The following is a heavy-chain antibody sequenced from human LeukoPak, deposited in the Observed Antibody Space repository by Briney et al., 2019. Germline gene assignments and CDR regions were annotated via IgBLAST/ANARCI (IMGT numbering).Heavy chain of an antibody. D-gene: IGHD2-15*01. CDR2: INPNSGGT. J-gene: IGHJ6*02. Sequence: GASVKVAGQASGYTFTGYYMHWVRQAPGQGLEWMGWINPNSGGTNYAQKFQGRVTMTRDTSISTAYMELSRLRSDDTAVYYCVRDSEYCSGGSCSYYYYYGMDVWGQGTTVTVSS. CDR3: VRDSEYCSGGSCSYYYYYGMDV. V-gene: IGHV1-2*02. CDR1: GYTFTGYY.